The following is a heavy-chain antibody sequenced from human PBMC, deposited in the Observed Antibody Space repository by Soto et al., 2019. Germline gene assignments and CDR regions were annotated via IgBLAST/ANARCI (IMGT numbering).Heavy chain of an antibody. V-gene: IGHV1-2*04. CDR3: ARTYGGRDYYGMDV. CDR2: INPNSGGT. D-gene: IGHD2-15*01. Sequence: ASVKVSCKASGYTFTGYYMHWVRQAPGQGLEWMGWINPNSGGTNYAQKFQGWVTMTRDTSMSTAYMELSRLRSDDTAVYYCARTYGGRDYYGMDVWGQGTTVTVSS. CDR1: GYTFTGYY. J-gene: IGHJ6*02.